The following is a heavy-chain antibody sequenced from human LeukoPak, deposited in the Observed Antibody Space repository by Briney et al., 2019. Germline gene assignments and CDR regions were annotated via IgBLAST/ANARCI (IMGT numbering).Heavy chain of an antibody. CDR3: ARDHGLGYYDRAFDY. CDR2: INPSGGST. V-gene: IGHV1-46*01. J-gene: IGHJ4*02. CDR1: GYTFTSYY. Sequence: ASVTVSCKASGYTFTSYYMHWVRQAPGQGLEWMGIINPSGGSTSYAQKFQGRVTMTRGTSTSTVYMELSSLRSEDTAVYYCARDHGLGYYDRAFDYWGQGTLVTVSS. D-gene: IGHD3-22*01.